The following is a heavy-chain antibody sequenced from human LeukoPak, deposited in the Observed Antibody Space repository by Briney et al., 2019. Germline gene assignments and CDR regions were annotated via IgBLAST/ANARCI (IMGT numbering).Heavy chain of an antibody. CDR2: IYTSGST. Sequence: SQTLSLTCTVSGGSISSGSYYWSWLRQPAGTGLEWIGRIYTSGSTNYNPSLKSRVTISVDTSKNQFSLKLSSVTAADTAVYYCARDHDPYYYDSSGYAFDIWGQGTMVTVSS. CDR1: GGSISSGSYY. J-gene: IGHJ3*02. CDR3: ARDHDPYYYDSSGYAFDI. D-gene: IGHD3-22*01. V-gene: IGHV4-61*02.